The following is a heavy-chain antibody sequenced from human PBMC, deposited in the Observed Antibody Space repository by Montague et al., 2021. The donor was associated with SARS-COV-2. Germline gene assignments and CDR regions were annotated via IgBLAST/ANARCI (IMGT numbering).Heavy chain of an antibody. Sequence: SVKVSCKVSGYTLTELSMHWVRQAPGKGLEWAGGFDPEDGETIYAQKFQGRVTMTEDTSTDTAYMELSSLRSEDTAVYYCATSPAVSGTIDWFDPWGQGTLVTVSS. V-gene: IGHV1-24*01. J-gene: IGHJ5*02. CDR2: FDPEDGET. D-gene: IGHD6-19*01. CDR1: GYTLTELS. CDR3: ATSPAVSGTIDWFDP.